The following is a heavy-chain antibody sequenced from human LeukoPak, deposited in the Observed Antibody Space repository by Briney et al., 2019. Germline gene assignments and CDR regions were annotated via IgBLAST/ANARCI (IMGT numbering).Heavy chain of an antibody. D-gene: IGHD2-2*01. CDR2: IYTSGST. Sequence: SESLSLTCTVSGGSISRGSYYWRWIRQPAGKGLEWIGRIYTSGSTNYNPSLKSRVTISVDTSKNQFSLKLSSVTAADTAVYYCARDSLGYCSSTSCYPPWFDPWGQGTLVTVSS. J-gene: IGHJ5*02. CDR3: ARDSLGYCSSTSCYPPWFDP. CDR1: GGSISRGSYY. V-gene: IGHV4-61*02.